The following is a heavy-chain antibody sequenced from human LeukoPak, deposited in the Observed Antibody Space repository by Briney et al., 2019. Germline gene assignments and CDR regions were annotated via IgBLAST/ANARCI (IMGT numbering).Heavy chain of an antibody. Sequence: PSETQSLTCTVSGGPISNYYWSWIRQPPRKGLERIGYIYYTGTTNYNPSLKSRVNISLDTSKNQFSLKLTSVSAADTAVYYCARESSGHLNAFDIWGQGTMVTVSS. J-gene: IGHJ3*02. CDR3: ARESSGHLNAFDI. CDR1: GGPISNYY. D-gene: IGHD6-19*01. CDR2: IYYTGTT. V-gene: IGHV4-59*01.